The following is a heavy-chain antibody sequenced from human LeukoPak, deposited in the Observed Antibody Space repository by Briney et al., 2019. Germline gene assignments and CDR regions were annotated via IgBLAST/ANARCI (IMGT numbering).Heavy chain of an antibody. CDR1: GGSFSGYY. D-gene: IGHD6-19*01. J-gene: IGHJ3*02. V-gene: IGHV4-34*01. CDR2: INHSGST. CDR3: ARSRGWSYDAFDI. Sequence: SETLSLTCAVYGGSFSGYYWSWIRQPPGKGLEWIGEINHSGSTNYNPSLKSRVTISVDTYKNQFSLKLSSVTAADTAVYYCARSRGWSYDAFDIWGQGTMVTVSS.